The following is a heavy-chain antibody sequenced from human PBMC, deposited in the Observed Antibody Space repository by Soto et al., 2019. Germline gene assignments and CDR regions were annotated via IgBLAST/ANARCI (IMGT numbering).Heavy chain of an antibody. CDR1: GDPFSNYD. J-gene: IGHJ6*02. CDR3: ARGRNGMAV. Sequence: QVQLVQSGAEVKKPGASVKVSCKASGDPFSNYDIKWVRQATGQGLEGMGWMNPNSGRTGSARKLQGRVTMARSTSISTGYMELSSLRSEEVAVSYCARGRNGMAVWGQGTAVTVSS. CDR2: MNPNSGRT. V-gene: IGHV1-8*01.